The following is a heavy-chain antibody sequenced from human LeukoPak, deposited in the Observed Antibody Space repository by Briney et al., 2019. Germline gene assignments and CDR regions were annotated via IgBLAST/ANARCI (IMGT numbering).Heavy chain of an antibody. D-gene: IGHD3-3*01. CDR3: AREQGYYDFWSDPYYFDY. V-gene: IGHV1-18*01. CDR2: ISAYNGNT. J-gene: IGHJ4*02. CDR1: GYTFTSYG. Sequence: ASVKVSCKASGYTFTSYGISWVRQAPGQGLEWMGWISAYNGNTNYAQKLQGRVTMTTDTSTSTAYMELRSLRSDDTAVYYCAREQGYYDFWSDPYYFDYWGQGTLVTVSS.